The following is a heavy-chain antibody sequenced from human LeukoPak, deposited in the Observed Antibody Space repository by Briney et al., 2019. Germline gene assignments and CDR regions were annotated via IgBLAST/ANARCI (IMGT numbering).Heavy chain of an antibody. V-gene: IGHV3-23*01. CDR1: GFTFPTYA. Sequence: EGSLRLSCAASGFTFPTYAMAWVRQAPGKGLEWVSSISGGAAGTYYAPSVKGRFTVSRDNDKNALYLQMDGLTAADTALYYCARVRGVGTHIWLLPWNLWGQGTLVSVSS. J-gene: IGHJ5*02. CDR2: ISGGAAGT. D-gene: IGHD2-21*02. CDR3: ARVRGVGTHIWLLPWNL.